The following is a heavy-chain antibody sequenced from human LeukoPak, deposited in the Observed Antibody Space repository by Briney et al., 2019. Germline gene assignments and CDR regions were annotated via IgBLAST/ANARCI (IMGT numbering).Heavy chain of an antibody. CDR3: ARHGSGTSLALYP. CDR1: GASMSSYY. D-gene: IGHD3-10*01. V-gene: IGHV4-59*08. J-gene: IGHJ5*02. Sequence: SETLSLTCTVSGASMSSYYWSWIRQSPGKGLDGVGDISYSGATNYNPPPKSGVTVSLGTSKNRFTLSLTSVTAADTDVYYCARHGSGTSLALYPWGQGTLVTVSS. CDR2: ISYSGAT.